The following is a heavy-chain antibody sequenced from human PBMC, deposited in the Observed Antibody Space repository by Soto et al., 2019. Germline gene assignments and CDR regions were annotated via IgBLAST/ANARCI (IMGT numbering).Heavy chain of an antibody. CDR1: GFPFQHYA. CDR2: IRWNGDDM. Sequence: EVQLVESGGGLVQPGRSLRLSCAASGFPFQHYAMHWVRRSPGKGLEWVSGIRWNGDDMGYADSVRGRFTISRDNAKNSLYLQMSSLRAEDKAFYYCAQDGGYCSGGNCYFDSLGQGTLVTVSS. V-gene: IGHV3-9*01. CDR3: AQDGGYCSGGNCYFDS. J-gene: IGHJ4*02. D-gene: IGHD2-15*01.